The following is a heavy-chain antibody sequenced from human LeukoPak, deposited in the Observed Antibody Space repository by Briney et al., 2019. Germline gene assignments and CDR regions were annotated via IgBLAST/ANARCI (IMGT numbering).Heavy chain of an antibody. CDR2: IYRGTTT. CDR1: GFTFSSFA. J-gene: IGHJ4*02. D-gene: IGHD2-21*01. CDR3: ARVADTHIFDY. Sequence: GGSLRLSCAASGFTFSSFAMHWVRQAPGKGLEWVAVIYRGTTTDYADSVKGRFTISRDNSRNTLYLQMNSLRAEDTALYYCARVADTHIFDYWGQGTLVTVSS. V-gene: IGHV3-30*14.